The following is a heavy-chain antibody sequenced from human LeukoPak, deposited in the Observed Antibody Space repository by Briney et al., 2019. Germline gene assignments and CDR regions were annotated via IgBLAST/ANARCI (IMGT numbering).Heavy chain of an antibody. CDR1: GYTFTGYY. Sequence: ASVKVSCKXSGYTFTGYYMHWVRQAPGQGLEWMGWINPNSGGTNYAQKFQGRVTMTRDTSISTAYMELSRLRSDDTAVYYCARDHCSGGSCYSNYWGQGTLVTVSS. D-gene: IGHD2-15*01. CDR3: ARDHCSGGSCYSNY. CDR2: INPNSGGT. J-gene: IGHJ4*02. V-gene: IGHV1-2*02.